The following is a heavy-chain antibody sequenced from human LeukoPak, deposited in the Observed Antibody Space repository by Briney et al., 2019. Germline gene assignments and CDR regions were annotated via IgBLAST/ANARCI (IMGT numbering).Heavy chain of an antibody. Sequence: ASVKVSXKASGYTFTSYYMHWVRQAPGQGLEWMGIINPSGGSTSYAQKFQGRVTMTRDTSTSTVYMELSSLRSEDTAVYYCAREPYYDILTGCLDGYRGYYYMDVWGKGTTVTVSS. J-gene: IGHJ6*03. CDR3: AREPYYDILTGCLDGYRGYYYMDV. V-gene: IGHV1-46*01. CDR2: INPSGGST. D-gene: IGHD3-9*01. CDR1: GYTFTSYY.